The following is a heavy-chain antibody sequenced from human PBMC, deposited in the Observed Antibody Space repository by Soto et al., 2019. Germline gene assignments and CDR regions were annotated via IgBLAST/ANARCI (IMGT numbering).Heavy chain of an antibody. D-gene: IGHD6-19*01. V-gene: IGHV3-23*01. J-gene: IGHJ4*02. CDR3: AKGYSSGWYGLDY. Sequence: EVQLLESGGGLVQPGGSLRLSCAASGFTFSSYAMSWVRQAPGKGLEWVSAISGSGGSTYYADSVKGRFTISRDNSENTLYLQMNSLRAEDTALYYCAKGYSSGWYGLDYWGQGTLVTVSS. CDR1: GFTFSSYA. CDR2: ISGSGGST.